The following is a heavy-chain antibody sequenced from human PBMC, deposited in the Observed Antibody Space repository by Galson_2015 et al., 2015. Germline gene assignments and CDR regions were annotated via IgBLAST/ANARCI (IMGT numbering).Heavy chain of an antibody. D-gene: IGHD6-19*01. CDR2: LRSKAYGGTT. J-gene: IGHJ2*01. V-gene: IGHV3-49*04. Sequence: SLRLSCGASGFTFGDYAMSWVRQAPGKGLAWVGFLRSKAYGGTTEYAASVKGRFTISRDDSKSIAYLQMNSLKTEDTAVYYCTRDYNSYSSGWYNYWYFDLWGRGTLVTVSS. CDR1: GFTFGDYA. CDR3: TRDYNSYSSGWYNYWYFDL.